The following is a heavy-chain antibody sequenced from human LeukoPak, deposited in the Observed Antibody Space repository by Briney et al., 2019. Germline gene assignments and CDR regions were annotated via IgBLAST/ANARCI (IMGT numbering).Heavy chain of an antibody. Sequence: GGSLRLSCAASGFTFSSYSMNWVRQAPGKGLEWVSSISSSSSYIYYADSVKGRLTISRDNAKNSLYLQMNSLRAEDTAVYYCARASVQIVVVPAASRYYYYGMDVWGQGTTVTVSS. CDR1: GFTFSSYS. CDR3: ARASVQIVVVPAASRYYYYGMDV. CDR2: ISSSSSYI. J-gene: IGHJ6*02. D-gene: IGHD2-2*01. V-gene: IGHV3-21*01.